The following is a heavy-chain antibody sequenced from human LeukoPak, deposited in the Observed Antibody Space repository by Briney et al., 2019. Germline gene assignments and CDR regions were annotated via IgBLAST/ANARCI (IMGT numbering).Heavy chain of an antibody. CDR2: IYQSGSA. CDR3: ARNSYYDNSGEGAFDF. D-gene: IGHD3-22*01. Sequence: SETLSLTCTVSGGFVSGYSWSWIRQPPGRGLEWIGYIYQSGSASYNPSLQSRVTISIDKSKNQFSLNLNSVTAADTAVYYCARNSYYDNSGEGAFDFWGQGTMVTVSS. V-gene: IGHV4-30-2*01. CDR1: GGFVSGYS. J-gene: IGHJ3*01.